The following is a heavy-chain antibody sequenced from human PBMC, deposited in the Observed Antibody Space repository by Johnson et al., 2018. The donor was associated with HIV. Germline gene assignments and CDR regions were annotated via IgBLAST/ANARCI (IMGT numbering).Heavy chain of an antibody. CDR1: GFTFSSYG. CDR2: ISYDGSNK. Sequence: QMQLVESGRGVVQPGGSLRLSCAASGFTFSSYGMHWVRQAPGKGLEWVAVISYDGSNKYYADSVKGRFTISRDNSKNTLYLQMNSLRAEYTAVYYCAKGFFELDDAFDIWGQGTMVTVSS. V-gene: IGHV3-30*18. CDR3: AKGFFELDDAFDI. J-gene: IGHJ3*02. D-gene: IGHD3/OR15-3a*01.